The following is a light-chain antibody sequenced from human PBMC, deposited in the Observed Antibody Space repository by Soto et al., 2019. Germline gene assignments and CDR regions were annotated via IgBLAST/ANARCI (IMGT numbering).Light chain of an antibody. CDR2: YHS. J-gene: IGLJ2*01. CDR3: QVWDSSSYHVV. V-gene: IGLV3-21*04. CDR1: NIGSKS. Sequence: SYELTQPPSVSVAPGKTARITCGGNNIGSKSVHWYQQKPGQAPVLVIYYHSDRPSGIPERFSGSNSGNTATLTISRVEVGDEADYYCQVWDSSSYHVVFGGGTKLTVL.